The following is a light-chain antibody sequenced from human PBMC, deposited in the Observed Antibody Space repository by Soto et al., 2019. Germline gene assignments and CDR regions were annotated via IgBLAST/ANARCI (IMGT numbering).Light chain of an antibody. CDR1: QSMSSY. CDR3: QQSYTTPYT. Sequence: DIQMTQSPSSLSVSVGDRVIISCRASQSMSSYLSWYQQKPGTAPKLLIYAASSLQSGVPPRFSASGSGTDFTLTISSLQPEDFATYYCQQSYTTPYTFGQGTRLEI. CDR2: AAS. V-gene: IGKV1-39*01. J-gene: IGKJ5*01.